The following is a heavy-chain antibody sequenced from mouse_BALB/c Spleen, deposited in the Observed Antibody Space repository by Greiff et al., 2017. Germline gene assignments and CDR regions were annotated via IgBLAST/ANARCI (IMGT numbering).Heavy chain of an antibody. J-gene: IGHJ4*01. Sequence: VQLQESGAELVRPGTSVKISCKASGYTFTNYWLGWVKQRPGHGLEWIGDIYPGSGSTNYNEKFKGKATFTADTSSNTAYMQLSSLTSEDSAVYYCARNGNYVGAMDYWGQGTSVTVSS. D-gene: IGHD2-1*01. V-gene: IGHV1-63*02. CDR2: IYPGSGST. CDR1: GYTFTNYW. CDR3: ARNGNYVGAMDY.